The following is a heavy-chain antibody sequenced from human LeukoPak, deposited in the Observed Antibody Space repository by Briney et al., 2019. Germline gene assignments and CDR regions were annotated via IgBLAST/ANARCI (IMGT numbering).Heavy chain of an antibody. D-gene: IGHD6-13*01. CDR3: ARGGAAAGTRGNDF. CDR2: INGNGRST. V-gene: IGHV3-64*01. CDR1: GFTFSSYG. J-gene: IGHJ4*02. Sequence: PGGSLRLSCAASGFTFSSYGMHWVLQAPGKGLEYVSAINGNGRSTYYANSVKGRFTISRDNSKNTLYLQMGSLRAEDMAVYYCARGGAAAGTRGNDFWGQGTLVTVAP.